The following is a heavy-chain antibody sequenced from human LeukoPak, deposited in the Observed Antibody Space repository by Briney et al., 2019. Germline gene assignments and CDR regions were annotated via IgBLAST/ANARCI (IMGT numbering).Heavy chain of an antibody. CDR1: GYTLTELS. V-gene: IGHV1-24*01. D-gene: IGHD2-2*01. CDR3: ARVTYCSSTSCSNWFDP. J-gene: IGHJ5*02. CDR2: FDPEDGET. Sequence: ASVKVSCKVSGYTLTELSMHWVRQAPGKGLEWMGGFDPEDGETIYAQKFQGRVTMTEDTSTDTAYMELSSLRSEDTAVYYCARVTYCSSTSCSNWFDPWGQGTLVTVSS.